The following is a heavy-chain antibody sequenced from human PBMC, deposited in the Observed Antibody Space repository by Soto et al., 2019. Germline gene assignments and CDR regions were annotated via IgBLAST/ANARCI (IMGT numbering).Heavy chain of an antibody. CDR2: ISGSGGST. V-gene: IGHV3-23*01. CDR1: GFIFSSYA. D-gene: IGHD6-6*01. CDR3: AKYEYYSSSWSNYYYCYAMDV. Sequence: EVQLLESGGGLVQPGGSLRLSCAASGFIFSSYAMSWVRQAPGKGLEWVSAISGSGGSTYYADSVKGRFTISRDNSKNTLYLQMNSLRAEDTAVYHCAKYEYYSSSWSNYYYCYAMDVWGQGTTVTVSS. J-gene: IGHJ6*02.